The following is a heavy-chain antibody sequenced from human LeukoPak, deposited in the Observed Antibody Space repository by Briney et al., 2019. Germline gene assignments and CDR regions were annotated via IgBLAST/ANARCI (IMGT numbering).Heavy chain of an antibody. D-gene: IGHD6-6*01. CDR3: ARRGGSSSRRSPIGY. Sequence: GGSLRLSCTASGFTFSDYWMTWARQAPGKGPEGVANRKQDGSQRYYVDSVRGRFTISRDNAKNSLFLQMNGLRAEDTAVYYCARRGGSSSRRSPIGYWGQGTLVTVSS. CDR1: GFTFSDYW. V-gene: IGHV3-7*01. J-gene: IGHJ4*02. CDR2: RKQDGSQR.